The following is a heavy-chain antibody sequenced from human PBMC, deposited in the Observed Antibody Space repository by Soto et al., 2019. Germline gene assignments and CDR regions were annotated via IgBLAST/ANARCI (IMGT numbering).Heavy chain of an antibody. CDR2: ISYDGSNK. CDR1: GFTFSSYG. V-gene: IGHV3-30*18. D-gene: IGHD2-2*01. CDR3: AKVHKGYCSSTSCYAFDI. Sequence: PGGSLRLSCAASGFTFSSYGMHWVRQAPGKGLEWVAVISYDGSNKYYADSVKGRFTISRDNSKNTLYLQMNSLRAEDTAVYYCAKVHKGYCSSTSCYAFDIWGQGTMVTVS. J-gene: IGHJ3*02.